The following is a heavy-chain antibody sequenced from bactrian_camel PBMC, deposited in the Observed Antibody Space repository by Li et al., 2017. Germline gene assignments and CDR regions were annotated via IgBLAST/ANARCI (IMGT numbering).Heavy chain of an antibody. CDR2: IKRDGGT. Sequence: HVQLVESGGGSVEAGGSLRLSCVVSGYTYTRICMGWFRQVPGKEREGIARIKRDGGTSYADPVKGRFTASKDYVKNTQYLQMENLKPEDTGMYYCAAREPRFGCGLTRRSFTYWGQGTQVTVS. CDR1: GYTYTRIC. D-gene: IGHD1*01. V-gene: IGHV3S26*01. CDR3: AAREPRFGCGLTRRSFTY. J-gene: IGHJ4*01.